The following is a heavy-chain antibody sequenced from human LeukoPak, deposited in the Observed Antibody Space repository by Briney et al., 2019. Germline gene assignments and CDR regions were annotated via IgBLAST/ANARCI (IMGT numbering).Heavy chain of an antibody. D-gene: IGHD6-19*01. V-gene: IGHV1-8*02. CDR3: ARYSSGWSSFDY. CDR1: GYTFTSYD. Sequence: ASVKVSCKASGYTFTSYDINWVRQATGQGLEWMGWMNPNSGNTGYAQKFQGRVTITRNTSISTAYMELSSLRSEDTAVYYCARYSSGWSSFDYWGQGTLVTVSS. J-gene: IGHJ4*02. CDR2: MNPNSGNT.